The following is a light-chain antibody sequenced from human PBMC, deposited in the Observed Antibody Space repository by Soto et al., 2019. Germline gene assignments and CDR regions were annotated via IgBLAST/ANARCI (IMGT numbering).Light chain of an antibody. V-gene: IGKV3-11*01. J-gene: IGKJ1*01. CDR3: QQRSNWPWT. CDR1: QSVRNY. CDR2: DAS. Sequence: EIVLTQSPATLSLSPGERATLSCRASQSVRNYLAWYQQKPGQAPRLLIDDASNRATGIPGRFSGSGSGTDFTLTISSLEPEDFAVYYCQQRSNWPWTFGQGDQGGNQT.